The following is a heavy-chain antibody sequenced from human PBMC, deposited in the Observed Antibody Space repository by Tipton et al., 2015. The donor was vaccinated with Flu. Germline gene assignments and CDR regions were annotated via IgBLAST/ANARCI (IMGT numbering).Heavy chain of an antibody. V-gene: IGHV4-39*07. Sequence: TLSLTCTVSGGSINSTTYYWGWVRQPPGKGLEWIATVFHSGLTYYNPSLKSRVSISIDTSKNQFSLRMNSVTAADSAVYYCARDDSGFNDYWGPGTLVTVSS. CDR3: ARDDSGFNDY. D-gene: IGHD3-22*01. J-gene: IGHJ4*02. CDR2: VFHSGLT. CDR1: GGSINSTTYY.